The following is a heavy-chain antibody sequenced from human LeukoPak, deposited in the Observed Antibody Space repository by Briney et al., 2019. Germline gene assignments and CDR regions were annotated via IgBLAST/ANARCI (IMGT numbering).Heavy chain of an antibody. CDR2: IWYDGSNK. D-gene: IGHD5-18*01. V-gene: IGHV3-33*01. J-gene: IGHJ6*02. CDR1: GFTFSSYG. Sequence: GGSLRLSCAASGFTFSSYGMHWVRQAPGKGLEWVAVIWYDGSNKYYADSVKGRFTISRDNSKNVLYLQMNSLRAEDTAVYYCARGSGQLWNYYYYGMDVWGQGTTVTVSS. CDR3: ARGSGQLWNYYYYGMDV.